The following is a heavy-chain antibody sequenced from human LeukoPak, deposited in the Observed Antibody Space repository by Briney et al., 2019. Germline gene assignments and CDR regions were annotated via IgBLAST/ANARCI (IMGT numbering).Heavy chain of an antibody. Sequence: GGSLRLSCAASGFTFSSYAMHWVRQAPGKGLEWVAVISYDGSNKYYADSVKGRFTISRDNSKNTLYLQMNSLRAGDTAVYYCARSGQYSSGWSDYWGQGTLVTVSS. D-gene: IGHD6-19*01. CDR1: GFTFSSYA. CDR2: ISYDGSNK. J-gene: IGHJ4*02. V-gene: IGHV3-30*04. CDR3: ARSGQYSSGWSDY.